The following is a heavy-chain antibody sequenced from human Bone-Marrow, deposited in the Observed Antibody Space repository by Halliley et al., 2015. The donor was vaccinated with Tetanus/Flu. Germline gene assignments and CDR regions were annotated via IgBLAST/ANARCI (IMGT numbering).Heavy chain of an antibody. V-gene: IGHV5-51*01. Sequence: QLVQSGAEVKKTGESLKISCRYSGYRFTNYWIAWVRQMPGKGLEYMGMMNPGDSDTRYSPPFQGQVTISADESISTAYLQWSSLEASDTAMYYCASLGDDWDQYYFDYWGQGTLVSVSS. CDR2: MNPGDSDT. CDR3: ASLGDDWDQYYFDY. J-gene: IGHJ4*02. D-gene: IGHD2-21*02. CDR1: GYRFTNYW.